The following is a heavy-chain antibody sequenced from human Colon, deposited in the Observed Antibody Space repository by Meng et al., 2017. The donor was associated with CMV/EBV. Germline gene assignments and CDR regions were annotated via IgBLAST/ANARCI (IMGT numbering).Heavy chain of an antibody. Sequence: GGSLRLSCKASGDSFTSYWIGWVRQMPGKGLEWMGIIYPGDSDTRYSPSFQGQVTISADKSISTAYLQWSSLKASDTAMYYCARATYSAYDYGMDVWGQGTTVTVSS. CDR3: ARATYSAYDYGMDV. CDR2: IYPGDSDT. CDR1: GDSFTSYW. V-gene: IGHV5-51*01. J-gene: IGHJ6*02. D-gene: IGHD5-12*01.